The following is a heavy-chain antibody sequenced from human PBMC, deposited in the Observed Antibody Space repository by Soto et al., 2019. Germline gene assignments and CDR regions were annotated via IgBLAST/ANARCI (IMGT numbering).Heavy chain of an antibody. CDR3: ARGINYDFWSGYYGGAGYYYYMDV. Sequence: ETLSLTCAVYGGSFSGYYWSWIRQPPGKGLEWIGEINHSGSTNYNPSLKSRVTISVDTSKNQFSLKLSSVTAADTAVYYCARGINYDFWSGYYGGAGYYYYMDVWGKGTTVTVSS. V-gene: IGHV4-34*01. D-gene: IGHD3-3*01. CDR1: GGSFSGYY. J-gene: IGHJ6*03. CDR2: INHSGST.